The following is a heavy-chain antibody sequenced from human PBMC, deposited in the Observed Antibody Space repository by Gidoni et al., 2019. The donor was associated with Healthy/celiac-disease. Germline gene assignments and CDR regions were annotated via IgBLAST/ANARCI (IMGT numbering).Heavy chain of an antibody. J-gene: IGHJ3*02. Sequence: QVQLQESGPGLVQPSETLSLTCTVPGGSISTYYWSWIRQPPGKGLEWIGYIYYSGSTNYNPSLKSRVTISVDTSKNQFSLKLSSVTAADTAVYYCARATATGPPLRVGAFDIWGQGTMVTVSS. V-gene: IGHV4-59*01. CDR2: IYYSGST. CDR1: GGSISTYY. CDR3: ARATATGPPLRVGAFDI. D-gene: IGHD1-1*01.